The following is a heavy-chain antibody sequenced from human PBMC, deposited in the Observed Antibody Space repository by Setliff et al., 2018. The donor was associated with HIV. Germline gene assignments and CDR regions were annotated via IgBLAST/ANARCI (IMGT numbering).Heavy chain of an antibody. CDR3: ARRGVFDAFDI. Sequence: ASVKVSCKASGYTFTSYAMHWVRQAPGQRLEWMGWINAGNGNTKYSQKFQGRVTITIDTSTSTAYMELRSLRSDDMAVYYCARRGVFDAFDIWGQGTMVTVSS. J-gene: IGHJ3*02. CDR1: GYTFTSYA. CDR2: INAGNGNT. D-gene: IGHD6-13*01. V-gene: IGHV1-3*01.